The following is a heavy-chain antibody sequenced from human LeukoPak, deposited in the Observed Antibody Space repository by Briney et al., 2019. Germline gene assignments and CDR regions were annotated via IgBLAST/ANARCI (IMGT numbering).Heavy chain of an antibody. J-gene: IGHJ4*02. CDR3: ARVGYSGYDSRPVFNY. CDR1: GYTFTNYA. V-gene: IGHV1-3*04. CDR2: INTGNGNT. D-gene: IGHD5-12*01. Sequence: ASVKVSCKASGYTFTNYALHWVRQAPGQRLEWMGWINTGNGNTKYSQKFHGRVTITRATSASTAYMELSSLRSEDTAVYYYARVGYSGYDSRPVFNYWGQGTLVTVSS.